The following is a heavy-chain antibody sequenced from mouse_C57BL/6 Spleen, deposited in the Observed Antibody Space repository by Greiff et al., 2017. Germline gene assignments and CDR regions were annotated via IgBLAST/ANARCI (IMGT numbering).Heavy chain of an antibody. D-gene: IGHD1-1*01. CDR2: IDPNSGGT. Sequence: QVQLQQPGAELVKPGASVKLSCKASGYTFTSYWLHWVKQRPGRGLGWIGRIDPNSGGTKYNEKFKSKATLTVDKPSSTAYMQRSSLTSEDSAVYYCARGDYYGSSYWYFDVWGTGTTVTVSS. V-gene: IGHV1-72*01. CDR1: GYTFTSYW. CDR3: ARGDYYGSSYWYFDV. J-gene: IGHJ1*03.